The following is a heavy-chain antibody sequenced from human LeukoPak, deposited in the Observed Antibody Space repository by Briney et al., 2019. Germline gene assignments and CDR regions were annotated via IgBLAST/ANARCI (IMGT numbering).Heavy chain of an antibody. CDR3: AKDPRYFDSGFDY. Sequence: PGGSLRLSCAASGFTFSSYAMSWVRQAPGKGLEWVSGISWNSGSIGYADSVKGRFTISRDNAKNSLYLQMNSLRAEDTALYYCAKDPRYFDSGFDYWGQGTLVTVSS. CDR1: GFTFSSYA. J-gene: IGHJ4*02. CDR2: ISWNSGSI. V-gene: IGHV3-9*01. D-gene: IGHD3-9*01.